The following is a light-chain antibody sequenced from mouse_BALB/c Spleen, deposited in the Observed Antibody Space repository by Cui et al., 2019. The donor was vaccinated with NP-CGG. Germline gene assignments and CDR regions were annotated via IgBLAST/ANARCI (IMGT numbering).Light chain of an antibody. J-gene: IGLJ1*01. CDR2: GTN. V-gene: IGLV1*01. Sequence: QAVVPQASALTTSPGETVTLTCRSSIGAVTTSNYANWVQEKSDHLFTGLIGGTNNRAPGVPARFSGSLIGDKAALTITGAQTEDEAIYFCALWYSNHWVFGGGTKLTVL. CDR3: ALWYSNHWV. CDR1: IGAVTTSNY.